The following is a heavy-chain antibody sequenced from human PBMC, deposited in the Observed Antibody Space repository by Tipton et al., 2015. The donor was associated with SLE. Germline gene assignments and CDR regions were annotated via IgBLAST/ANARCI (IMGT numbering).Heavy chain of an antibody. D-gene: IGHD3-9*01. J-gene: IGHJ5*02. CDR2: INHSGST. CDR1: GGSFSGYY. V-gene: IGHV4-34*01. Sequence: TLSLTCAVYGGSFSGYYWCCIRKPPGKGLEWIGEINHSGSTNYNPSLKSRVTISVDTSKNQFSLKLSSVTAADTAVYYCARAVLYYDILTGYYPHWFDPWGQGTLVTVSS. CDR3: ARAVLYYDILTGYYPHWFDP.